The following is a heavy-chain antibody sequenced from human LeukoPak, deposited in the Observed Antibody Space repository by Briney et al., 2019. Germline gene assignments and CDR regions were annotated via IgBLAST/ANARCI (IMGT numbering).Heavy chain of an antibody. J-gene: IGHJ4*02. V-gene: IGHV4-39*07. CDR1: GGSISSSSYC. Sequence: PSETLSLTCTVSGGSISSSSYCWGWIRQPPGKGLEWIGSIYHSGSTYYNPSLKSRVTISVDTSKNQFSLKLSSVTAADTAVYYCARGRWYYDSSGYYTNFDYWGQGTLVTVSS. D-gene: IGHD3-22*01. CDR3: ARGRWYYDSSGYYTNFDY. CDR2: IYHSGST.